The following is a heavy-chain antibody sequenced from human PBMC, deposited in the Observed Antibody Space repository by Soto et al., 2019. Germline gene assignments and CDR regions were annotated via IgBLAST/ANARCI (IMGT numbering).Heavy chain of an antibody. Sequence: PSETLSLTCTVSAGSISGYYWSWIRQPPGKELELIAYIFYDGSAYYSPSLKSRVTISVDTSKNQFSLKLTSVTAADTAVYYCAKVGRIATAGTWFDPWGQGMLVTVSS. D-gene: IGHD6-13*01. CDR2: IFYDGSA. J-gene: IGHJ5*02. CDR1: AGSISGYY. V-gene: IGHV4-59*01. CDR3: AKVGRIATAGTWFDP.